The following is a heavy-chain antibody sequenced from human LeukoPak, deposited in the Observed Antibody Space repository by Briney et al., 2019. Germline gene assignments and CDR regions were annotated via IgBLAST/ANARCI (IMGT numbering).Heavy chain of an antibody. CDR2: IYPGDSDI. J-gene: IGHJ4*02. CDR1: GYIFTNYW. V-gene: IGHV5-51*01. D-gene: IGHD1-14*01. Sequence: GESLKISCKGSGYIFTNYWIGWVRQMPGKGLEWVGLIYPGDSDIRYGPSFQGQVTISADKSISTAYLQWSSLKASDTAMYYCARSPSGTVIGDFDYWGQGTLVTVSS. CDR3: ARSPSGTVIGDFDY.